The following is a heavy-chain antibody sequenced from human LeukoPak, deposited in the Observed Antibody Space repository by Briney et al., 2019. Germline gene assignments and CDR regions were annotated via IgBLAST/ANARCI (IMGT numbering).Heavy chain of an antibody. CDR1: GFTVSSNS. Sequence: GGSLRLSCTVSGFTVSSNSMSWVRQAPGKGLEWVSFIYSDNTHYSDSVKGRFTISRDNSKNTLYLQMNSLRAEDTAVYYCARDFYRIVVVPHYFDYWGQGTLVTVSS. D-gene: IGHD3-22*01. CDR2: IYSDNT. V-gene: IGHV3-53*01. CDR3: ARDFYRIVVVPHYFDY. J-gene: IGHJ4*02.